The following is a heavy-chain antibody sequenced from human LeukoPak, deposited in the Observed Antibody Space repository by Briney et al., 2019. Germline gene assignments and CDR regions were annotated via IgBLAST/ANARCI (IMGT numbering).Heavy chain of an antibody. D-gene: IGHD3-3*01. CDR2: ISGSGDST. CDR1: GFTFSNYA. CDR3: ANCGDFWSGYYDY. J-gene: IGHJ4*02. V-gene: IGHV3-23*01. Sequence: GGSLRLSCAASGFTFSNYAMSWVRQAPGKGLEWVSAISGSGDSTYHADSVRGRFTISRDNSKNTLYLQMNSLRAEDTAVYYCANCGDFWSGYYDYWGQGTLVTVSS.